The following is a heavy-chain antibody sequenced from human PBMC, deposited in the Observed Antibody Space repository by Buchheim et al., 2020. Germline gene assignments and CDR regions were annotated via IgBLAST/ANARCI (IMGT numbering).Heavy chain of an antibody. J-gene: IGHJ6*02. Sequence: QVQLVQSGAEVKKPGASVKFSCKASGYTFTSDYIHWVRQAPGQGLEWMGIINPSGGSTNYAQKFQGRVTMTRDTSKSTVYMELSSLRSEDTALYYCARDKFGSGRPSIMDVWGQGTT. CDR2: INPSGGST. CDR1: GYTFTSDY. D-gene: IGHD3-10*01. CDR3: ARDKFGSGRPSIMDV. V-gene: IGHV1-46*01.